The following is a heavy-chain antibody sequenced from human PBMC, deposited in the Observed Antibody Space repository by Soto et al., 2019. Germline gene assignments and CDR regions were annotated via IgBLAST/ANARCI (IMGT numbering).Heavy chain of an antibody. Sequence: SVKVSCKASGFTFPSSAVQWVRQARGQRLEWIGWIVVGSGNTNYAQKFQERVTITRDMSTSTAYMELSSLRSEDTAVYYCAAEAVAGTVPYYYYYYGMDVWGQGTTVTVSS. D-gene: IGHD6-19*01. CDR1: GFTFPSSA. CDR3: AAEAVAGTVPYYYYYYGMDV. V-gene: IGHV1-58*01. J-gene: IGHJ6*02. CDR2: IVVGSGNT.